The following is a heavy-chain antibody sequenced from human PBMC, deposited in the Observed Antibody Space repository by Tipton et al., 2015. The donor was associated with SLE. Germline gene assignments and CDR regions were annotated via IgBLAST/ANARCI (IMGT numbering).Heavy chain of an antibody. Sequence: SLRLSCAASGFTFSSYWMSWVRQAPGKGLEWVGNIKQDGSEKYYVDSVKGRLTISRDNAKNSLYLQMNSLRAEDTAVYYCARGRGSSWSGYFQHWGQGTLVTVSS. CDR3: ARGRGSSWSGYFQH. J-gene: IGHJ1*01. CDR2: IKQDGSEK. V-gene: IGHV3-7*01. D-gene: IGHD6-13*01. CDR1: GFTFSSYW.